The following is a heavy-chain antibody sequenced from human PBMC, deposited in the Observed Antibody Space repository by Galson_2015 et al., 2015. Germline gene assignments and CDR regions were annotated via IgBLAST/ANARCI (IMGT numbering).Heavy chain of an antibody. CDR3: ARRASRGGSSLLGGFDP. CDR1: GGTFSSYT. Sequence: SVKVSCKASGGTFSSYTISWVRQAPGQGLERMGRIIPILGIANYAQKFQGRVTITADKSTSTAYMELSSLRSEDTAVYYCARRASRGGSSLLGGFDPWGQGTLVTVSS. D-gene: IGHD3-16*01. CDR2: IIPILGIA. V-gene: IGHV1-69*02. J-gene: IGHJ5*02.